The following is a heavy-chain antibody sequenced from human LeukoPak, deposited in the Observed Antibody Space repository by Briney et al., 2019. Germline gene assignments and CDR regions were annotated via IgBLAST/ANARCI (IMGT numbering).Heavy chain of an antibody. V-gene: IGHV3-30*02. CDR1: GFTFSSYG. J-gene: IGHJ4*02. Sequence: QSVGSLRLSCAASGFTFSSYGMHWVRQAPGKGLEWVAFIRYDGSNKYYADSVKGRFTISRDNSKNTLYLQMNSLRAEDTAVYYCAKDLGSSWDYWGQGTLVTVSS. CDR2: IRYDGSNK. CDR3: AKDLGSSWDY. D-gene: IGHD6-6*01.